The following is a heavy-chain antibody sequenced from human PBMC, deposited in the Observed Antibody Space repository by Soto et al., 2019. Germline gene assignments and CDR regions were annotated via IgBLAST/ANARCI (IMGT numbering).Heavy chain of an antibody. J-gene: IGHJ6*02. CDR3: ARGRITIFGVVIIFDYYYGMDV. Sequence: SVKVSCKASGGTFSSYAISWVRQAPGQGLEWMGGIIPIFGTANYAQKFQGRVTITADKSTSTAYMELSSLRPEDTAVYYCARGRITIFGVVIIFDYYYGMDVWGQGTTVTVSS. CDR1: GGTFSSYA. V-gene: IGHV1-69*06. CDR2: IIPIFGTA. D-gene: IGHD3-3*01.